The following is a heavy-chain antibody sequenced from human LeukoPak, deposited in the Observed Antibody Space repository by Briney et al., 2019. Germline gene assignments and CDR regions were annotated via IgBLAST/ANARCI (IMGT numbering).Heavy chain of an antibody. J-gene: IGHJ6*03. V-gene: IGHV1-18*01. CDR1: GYTFTSYG. CDR2: ISAYNGNT. CDR3: ARSADIRRYYDFWSGPGHYYYYMDV. D-gene: IGHD3-3*01. Sequence: ASVKVSFNGSGYTFTSYGISWVRQAPGQGLELMGWISAYNGNTNYAQKLQGRVTMTTDTSTSTAYMELRSLRSDDTAVYYCARSADIRRYYDFWSGPGHYYYYMDVWGKGTTVTVSS.